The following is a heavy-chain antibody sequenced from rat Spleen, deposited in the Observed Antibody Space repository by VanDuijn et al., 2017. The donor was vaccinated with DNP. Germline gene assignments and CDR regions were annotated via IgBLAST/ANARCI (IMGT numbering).Heavy chain of an antibody. D-gene: IGHD1-11*01. CDR3: VTRGLYGGYDH. Sequence: EVQLVESGGGLVQPGRSLKLSCVASGFTFSNYDMAWVRQAPTKGLEWVATIIYDGSHTFYRDSVQGRFTISRDNPKTTLYLQMDSLRSDDTATYHCVTRGLYGGYDHWGQGVMVTVSS. CDR1: GFTFSNYD. CDR2: IIYDGSHT. V-gene: IGHV5-29*01. J-gene: IGHJ2*01.